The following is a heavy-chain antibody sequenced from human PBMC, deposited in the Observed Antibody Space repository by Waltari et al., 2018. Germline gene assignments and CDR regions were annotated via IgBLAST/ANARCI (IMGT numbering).Heavy chain of an antibody. D-gene: IGHD3-22*01. Sequence: EGQLVESGGGLVQPGGSLRLACTTAGFNLSSYWMSWVRQAPGKGLEWVANIMTDGSEEYYVDSVRGRFTISRDNAKNSLFLQMNSLRPEDTAVYYCARDQWFAFDIWGQGTMVTVSS. V-gene: IGHV3-7*01. CDR2: IMTDGSEE. CDR1: GFNLSSYW. CDR3: ARDQWFAFDI. J-gene: IGHJ3*02.